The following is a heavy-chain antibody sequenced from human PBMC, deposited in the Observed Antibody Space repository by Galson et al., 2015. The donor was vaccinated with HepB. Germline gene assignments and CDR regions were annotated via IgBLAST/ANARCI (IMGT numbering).Heavy chain of an antibody. CDR2: ISSSSSTI. CDR3: ARGYDYIWGRDLDY. D-gene: IGHD3-16*01. Sequence: SLRLSCAASGFTFSSYSMNWVRQAPGKGLEWVSYISSSSSTIYYADSVKGRFTISRDNAKNSLYLQMNSLRAEDTAVYYCARGYDYIWGRDLDYWGQGTLVTVSS. J-gene: IGHJ4*02. V-gene: IGHV3-48*01. CDR1: GFTFSSYS.